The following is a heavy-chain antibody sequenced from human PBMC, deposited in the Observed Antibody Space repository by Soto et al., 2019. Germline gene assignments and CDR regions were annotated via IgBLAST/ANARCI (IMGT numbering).Heavy chain of an antibody. V-gene: IGHV3-15*01. CDR3: ALLRYYYYYYGMDV. CDR2: IKSKTDGGTT. CDR1: VFTFSNAW. J-gene: IGHJ6*02. D-gene: IGHD3-3*01. Sequence: PGGSLRLSCAASVFTFSNAWMSWFRQAPGKGLEWVGRIKSKTDGGTTDYAAPVKGRFTISRDDSKNTLYLQMNSLKTEDTAVYYCALLRYYYYYYGMDVWGQGTTVTVSS.